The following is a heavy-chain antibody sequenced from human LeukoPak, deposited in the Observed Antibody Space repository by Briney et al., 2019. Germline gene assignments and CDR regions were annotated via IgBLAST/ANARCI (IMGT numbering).Heavy chain of an antibody. J-gene: IGHJ4*02. CDR2: INPNSGGT. D-gene: IGHD6-6*01. CDR3: ARETIQYSSSSFDY. Sequence: GASVKVSCKASGYTFTGYYMHWVRQAPGQGLEWMGWINPNSGGTNYAQKFQGRVTMTRDTSISTAYMELSRLRSDDTAVYYCARETIQYSSSSFDYWGQGTLVTVSS. CDR1: GYTFTGYY. V-gene: IGHV1-2*02.